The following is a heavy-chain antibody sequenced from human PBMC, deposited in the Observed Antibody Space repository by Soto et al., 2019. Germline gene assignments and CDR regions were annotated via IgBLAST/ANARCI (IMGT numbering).Heavy chain of an antibody. D-gene: IGHD2-21*02. CDR2: IYYSGST. CDR1: GGSISSSSYF. Sequence: QLQLQESGPGLVKPSETLSLTCSVSGGSISSSSYFWGWIRQPPGKGLEWIGSIYYSGSTYYNPSIKRCITVSVDTSKNQSSLKLSFVTAADTAVYYCARHPSDFWFDRWGQGTLVTVSS. CDR3: ARHPSDFWFDR. J-gene: IGHJ5*02. V-gene: IGHV4-39*01.